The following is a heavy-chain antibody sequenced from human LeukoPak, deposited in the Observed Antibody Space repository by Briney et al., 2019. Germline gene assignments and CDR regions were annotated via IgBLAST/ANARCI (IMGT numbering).Heavy chain of an antibody. CDR3: ARDNDFWSGYTGPDY. J-gene: IGHJ4*02. V-gene: IGHV4-4*07. CDR1: GGSLSHHY. Sequence: SETLSLTCKVSGGSLSHHYWSWIRQPAGKGLEWIGRLYTRGATDYNPSLQGRVTMSMDTSKNQFSLNVSSVTAADTAVYYCARDNDFWSGYTGPDYWGTGTLVTVSS. D-gene: IGHD3-3*01. CDR2: LYTRGAT.